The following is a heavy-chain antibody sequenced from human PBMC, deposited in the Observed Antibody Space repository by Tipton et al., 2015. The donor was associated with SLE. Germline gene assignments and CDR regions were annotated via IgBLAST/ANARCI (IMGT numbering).Heavy chain of an antibody. CDR3: ARDRGGGPTPDAFDI. CDR1: GGSISSYY. J-gene: IGHJ3*02. D-gene: IGHD3-10*01. Sequence: TLSLTCTVSGGSISSYYWSWIRQPPGKGLGWIGYIYYSGSTNYNPSLKSRVTISVDTSKNQFSLKLSSVTAADTAVYYCARDRGGGPTPDAFDIWGQGTMVTVSS. V-gene: IGHV4-59*01. CDR2: IYYSGST.